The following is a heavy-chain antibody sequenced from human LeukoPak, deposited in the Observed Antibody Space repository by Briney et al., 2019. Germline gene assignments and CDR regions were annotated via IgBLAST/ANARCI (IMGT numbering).Heavy chain of an antibody. D-gene: IGHD6-19*01. J-gene: IGHJ4*02. CDR2: TYYRSKWYN. CDR3: ARAPERYDSSGSSFNY. V-gene: IGHV6-1*01. CDR1: GDSVSSNSAA. Sequence: SQTLSLTCAISGDSVSSNSAAWNWIRQSPSRGLEWLGRTYYRSKWYNDYAVSVKSRITINPDTSKNQFSLQLNSVTPEDTAVYYCARAPERYDSSGSSFNYWGQGTLVTVSS.